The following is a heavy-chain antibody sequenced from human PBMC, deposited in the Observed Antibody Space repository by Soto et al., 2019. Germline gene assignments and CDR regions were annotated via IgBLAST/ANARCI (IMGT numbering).Heavy chain of an antibody. CDR2: ISYDGSNK. J-gene: IGHJ2*01. V-gene: IGHV3-30*18. Sequence: GGAPRLSFAASGFTLSSYCMHRVRPGPGKGLEWVAVISYDGSNKYYADSVKGRFTISRDNSKNTLYLQMNSLRAEDTAVYYCAKPYCGGDCYSHWYFDLWGRGTLVTVSS. CDR1: GFTLSSYC. CDR3: AKPYCGGDCYSHWYFDL. D-gene: IGHD2-21*02.